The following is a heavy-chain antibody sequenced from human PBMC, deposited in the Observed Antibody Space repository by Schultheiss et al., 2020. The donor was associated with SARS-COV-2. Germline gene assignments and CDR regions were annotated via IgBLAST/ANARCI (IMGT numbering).Heavy chain of an antibody. CDR2: INPNSGGT. V-gene: IGHV1-2*02. Sequence: ASVKVSCKASGYSFSGYYIHWVRQAPGQGLEWMGWINPNSGGTNYAQKFQGRVTIIADNSTSTAYMELSRLRSDDTAVYYCARTYGDVYGMDVWGQGTTVTVSS. J-gene: IGHJ6*02. CDR1: GYSFSGYY. CDR3: ARTYGDVYGMDV. D-gene: IGHD4-17*01.